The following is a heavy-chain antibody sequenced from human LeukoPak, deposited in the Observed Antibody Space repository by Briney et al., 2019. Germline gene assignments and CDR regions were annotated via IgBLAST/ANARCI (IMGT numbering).Heavy chain of an antibody. J-gene: IGHJ5*02. V-gene: IGHV3-21*01. CDR3: ARGADGVSSNSRGWLDP. CDR2: STSSSYI. Sequence: STSSSYIYYADSLKGRFTISRDNARKSLYLQMNTLRAEDTAVYFCARGADGVSSNSRGWLDPWGQGTLVTVSS. D-gene: IGHD2-15*01.